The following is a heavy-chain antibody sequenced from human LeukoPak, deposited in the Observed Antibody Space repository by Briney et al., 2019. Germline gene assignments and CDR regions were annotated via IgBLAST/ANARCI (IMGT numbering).Heavy chain of an antibody. D-gene: IGHD6-13*01. CDR2: IYPGDSDT. CDR3: AKLGAYSSSWYGFFDY. CDR1: GYNFTNYW. J-gene: IGHJ4*02. V-gene: IGHV5-51*01. Sequence: GESLKISCKGSGYNFTNYWIGWVRQMPGKGLECMGIIYPGDSDTRYSPSFQGQVTISADKSISTAYLHWSSLKASDTAMYYCAKLGAYSSSWYGFFDYWGQGTLVAVSS.